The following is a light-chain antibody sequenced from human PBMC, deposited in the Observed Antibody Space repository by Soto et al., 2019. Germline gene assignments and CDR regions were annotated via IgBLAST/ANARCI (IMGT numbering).Light chain of an antibody. CDR3: SSYTNNNARV. V-gene: IGLV2-14*01. CDR2: DVG. J-gene: IGLJ3*02. CDR1: SSDVGGYNY. Sequence: QSALTQPASVSGSPGQSITISCTGTSSDVGGYNYVSWYQQHPGKAPKLMIYDVGNRPSGVSDRFSGSKSGNTASLTISGLQAEDEADYYCSSYTNNNARVFGGGTKLTVL.